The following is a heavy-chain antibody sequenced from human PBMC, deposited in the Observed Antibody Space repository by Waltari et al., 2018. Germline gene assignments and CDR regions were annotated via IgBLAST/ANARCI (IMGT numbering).Heavy chain of an antibody. D-gene: IGHD3-22*01. Sequence: QVQLQESGPGLVKPSETLSLTCTVSGGSISSHYWSWIRQPPGKGLEWIGYIYYSGITNYTPSIKSSVTISVDTSKSQFSLKRSSVTAADTAVYYCATVPHSYDISGYTWFDPWGQGTLVTVSS. CDR1: GGSISSHY. J-gene: IGHJ5*02. V-gene: IGHV4-59*11. CDR3: ATVPHSYDISGYTWFDP. CDR2: IYYSGIT.